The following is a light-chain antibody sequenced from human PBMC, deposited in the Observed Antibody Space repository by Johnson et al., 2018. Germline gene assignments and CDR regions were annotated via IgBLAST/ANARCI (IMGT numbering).Light chain of an antibody. Sequence: QSVLTQPPSVSAAPGQKVTISCSGSSSNIGNNYVSWYQQLPGTAPKLLIYENNKRPSGIPDRFSGSKSGTSATLGITGLQTGDAADYYCGTWDSSLSAGNVFGTVTNFTAL. CDR3: GTWDSSLSAGNV. J-gene: IGLJ1*01. CDR2: ENN. V-gene: IGLV1-51*02. CDR1: SSNIGNNY.